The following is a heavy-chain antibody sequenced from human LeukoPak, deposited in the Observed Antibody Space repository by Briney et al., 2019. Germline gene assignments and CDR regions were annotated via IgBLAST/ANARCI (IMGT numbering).Heavy chain of an antibody. Sequence: GGSLRLSCAASGFTVRNTYMTWIRQAPGKGLEWVSVIYSGGNTYYADSVKGQFTTSRDNSKNTLFLQMNSLRAEDTAAYFCARGGSVGSYYYFDYWGQGTLVTVSS. D-gene: IGHD1-26*01. CDR1: GFTVRNTY. V-gene: IGHV3-53*01. J-gene: IGHJ4*02. CDR3: ARGGSVGSYYYFDY. CDR2: IYSGGNT.